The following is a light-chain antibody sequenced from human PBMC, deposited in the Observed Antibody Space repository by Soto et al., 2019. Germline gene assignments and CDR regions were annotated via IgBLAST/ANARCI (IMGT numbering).Light chain of an antibody. Sequence: NFMLTQRHSVSESPGKTVIISCTRSSGSIACNYVQWYQQRPGSSPTTVIYEDNQRPSGVPDRFSGSIDSSSNSASLTISGLETEDEADYFCQSYDATNQVFGGGTKLTVL. J-gene: IGLJ3*02. CDR3: QSYDATNQV. CDR1: SGSIACNY. V-gene: IGLV6-57*01. CDR2: EDN.